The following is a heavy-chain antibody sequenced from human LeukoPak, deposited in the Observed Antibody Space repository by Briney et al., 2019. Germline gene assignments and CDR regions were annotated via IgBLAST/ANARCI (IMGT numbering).Heavy chain of an antibody. CDR2: IKQDGSEK. Sequence: GTSLRLSCAVSGFSFSIYWMSWARQAPGKGLEWVANIKQDGSEKYYMDSVKGRFTISRDNAKNSLYLQMNSLRAEDTAVYYCAREWNGYDYVGEDYWGQGTLVTVSS. D-gene: IGHD5-12*01. J-gene: IGHJ4*02. CDR3: AREWNGYDYVGEDY. V-gene: IGHV3-7*01. CDR1: GFSFSIYW.